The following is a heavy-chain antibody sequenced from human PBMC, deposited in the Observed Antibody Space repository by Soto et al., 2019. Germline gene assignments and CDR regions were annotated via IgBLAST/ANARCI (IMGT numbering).Heavy chain of an antibody. D-gene: IGHD3-3*02. J-gene: IGHJ5*02. CDR1: GFSLSTSGVG. V-gene: IGHV2-5*02. CDR2: IYWDDDK. CDR3: AQSVISPINNWFEP. Sequence: ITLKESGPTLVKPTQTLTLTCTFSGFSLSTSGVGVGWIRQPPGKALEWLALIYWDDDKRYSPSLKSRLTITKDTSKNQVVLTMTNMDPVDTATYYCAQSVISPINNWFEPWGQGTLVTVSS.